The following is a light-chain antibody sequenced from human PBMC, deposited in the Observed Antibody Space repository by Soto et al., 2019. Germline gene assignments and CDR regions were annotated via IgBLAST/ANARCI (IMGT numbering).Light chain of an antibody. V-gene: IGKV3-20*01. CDR3: QQYVASPYT. CDR1: QSINSSS. J-gene: IGKJ2*01. CDR2: DAS. Sequence: DIVLTQSPCTLSLSPGERATLSCWASQSINSSSLAWYQQKPGQAPRLLIYDASSRATGIPERFSASGSGTDFTLTISSLAPEDFEIYYCQQYVASPYTFGQGTKVDIK.